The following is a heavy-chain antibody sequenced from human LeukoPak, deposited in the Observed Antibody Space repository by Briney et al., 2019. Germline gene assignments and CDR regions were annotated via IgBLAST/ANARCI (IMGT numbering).Heavy chain of an antibody. CDR2: INPNSGGT. D-gene: IGHD3-10*01. CDR1: GYTFTGYY. CDR3: ARAGVRFGEPFDP. Sequence: ASVKVSCKASGYTFTGYYMHWVRQAPGQGLEWMGWINPNSGGTNYAQKFQGWVTMTRDTSISTAYMELSRLRSDGTAVYYCARAGVRFGEPFDPWGQGTLVTVSS. V-gene: IGHV1-2*04. J-gene: IGHJ5*02.